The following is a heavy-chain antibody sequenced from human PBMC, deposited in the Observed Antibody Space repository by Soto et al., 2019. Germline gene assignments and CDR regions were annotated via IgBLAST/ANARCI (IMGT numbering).Heavy chain of an antibody. CDR1: GFTFSDYW. D-gene: IGHD2-15*01. V-gene: IGHV3-7*01. CDR3: ARTACSGDY. J-gene: IGHJ4*02. Sequence: EVQLVESGGGLVQPGGSLRLSCAASGFTFSDYWMSWVRQAPGKGLQWVATIKQDGSEKYHVDSVKGRFTISRDNAKNSLYLQMDSLSADDTAVYFCARTACSGDYWGQGTLVTVSS. CDR2: IKQDGSEK.